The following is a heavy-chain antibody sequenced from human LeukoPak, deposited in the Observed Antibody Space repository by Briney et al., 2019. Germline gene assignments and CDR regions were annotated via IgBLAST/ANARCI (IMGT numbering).Heavy chain of an antibody. V-gene: IGHV4-34*01. Sequence: SETLSLTCTVSGGSISSYYWSWIRQPPGKGLEWIGEINHSGSTNYNPSLKSRVTISVDTSKNQFSLKLSSVTAADTAVYYCARAGDRGHFDYWGQGTLVTVSS. J-gene: IGHJ4*02. CDR2: INHSGST. CDR3: ARAGDRGHFDY. CDR1: GGSISSYY. D-gene: IGHD3-10*01.